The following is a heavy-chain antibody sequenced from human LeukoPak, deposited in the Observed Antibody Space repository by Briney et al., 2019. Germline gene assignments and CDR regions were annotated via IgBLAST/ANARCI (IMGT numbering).Heavy chain of an antibody. J-gene: IGHJ3*02. CDR2: IYTSGST. V-gene: IGHV4-4*07. Sequence: SETLSLTCTVSGGSISSYYWSWIRQPAGKGLEWIGRIYTSGSTNYNPSLKSRVTMSVVTSKNQFSLKLSSVTAADAAVYYCARESGQGGSPDSAFNIWGQGTMVTVSS. D-gene: IGHD1-26*01. CDR1: GGSISSYY. CDR3: ARESGQGGSPDSAFNI.